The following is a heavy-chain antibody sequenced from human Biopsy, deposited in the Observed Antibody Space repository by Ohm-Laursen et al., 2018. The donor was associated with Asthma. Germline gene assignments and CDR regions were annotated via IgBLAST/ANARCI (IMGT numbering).Heavy chain of an antibody. CDR1: GFTFSSFN. CDR3: ARGDSSNWSHYYFDY. Sequence: SLRLSCAASGFTFSSFNFHWVRQAPGKGLEWVSVIYSGGTSHTADSVRGRFTISRDYSKNTLYLQMHSLRAEDTAVYYCARGDSSNWSHYYFDYWGQGTLVTVSS. J-gene: IGHJ4*02. CDR2: IYSGGTS. V-gene: IGHV3-53*01. D-gene: IGHD3-22*01.